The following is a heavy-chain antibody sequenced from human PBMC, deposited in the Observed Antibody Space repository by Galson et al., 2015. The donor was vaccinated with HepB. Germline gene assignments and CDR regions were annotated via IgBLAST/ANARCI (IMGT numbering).Heavy chain of an antibody. CDR3: ARGLRYFDWMPGAFDI. J-gene: IGHJ3*02. Sequence: SVKVSCKASGYTFTSYGISWVRQAPGQGLEWMGWISAYNGNTNYAQKLQGRVTMTTDTSTSTAYMELRSLRSDDTAVYYCARGLRYFDWMPGAFDIWGQGTMVTVSS. CDR1: GYTFTSYG. CDR2: ISAYNGNT. V-gene: IGHV1-18*01. D-gene: IGHD3-9*01.